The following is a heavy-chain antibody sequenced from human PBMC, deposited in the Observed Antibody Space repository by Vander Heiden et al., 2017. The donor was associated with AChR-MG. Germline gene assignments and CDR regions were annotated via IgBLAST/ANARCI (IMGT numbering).Heavy chain of an antibody. D-gene: IGHD4-17*01. J-gene: IGHJ4*02. CDR1: GGSISSSSYY. Sequence: QLQLQESGPGLVKPSETLSLTCTVSGGSISSSSYYWGWIRQPPGKGLEWIGSIYYSGSTYYNPSLKSRVTISVDTSKNQFSLKLSSVTAADTAVYYCARPCGDYPGDPFDYWGQGTLVTVSS. V-gene: IGHV4-39*01. CDR2: IYYSGST. CDR3: ARPCGDYPGDPFDY.